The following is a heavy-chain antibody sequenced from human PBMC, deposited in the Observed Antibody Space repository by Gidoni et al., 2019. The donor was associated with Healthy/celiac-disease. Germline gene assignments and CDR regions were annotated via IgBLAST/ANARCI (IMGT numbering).Heavy chain of an antibody. D-gene: IGHD2-21*02. CDR3: AREGYGGDSDY. Sequence: QVQLQESGPGLVKPSGTLSPTSTFSGGSISSYYWSWIRQPPGKGLEWIGYIYYSGSTNYNPSLKSRVTISVDTSKNQFSLKLSSVTAADSAVYYCAREGYGGDSDYWGQGTLVTVSS. V-gene: IGHV4-59*01. CDR2: IYYSGST. CDR1: GGSISSYY. J-gene: IGHJ4*02.